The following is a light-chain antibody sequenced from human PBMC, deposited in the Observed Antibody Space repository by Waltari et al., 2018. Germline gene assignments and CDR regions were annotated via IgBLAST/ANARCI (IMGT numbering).Light chain of an antibody. V-gene: IGLV6-57*02. CDR1: SGSIASNY. CDR3: QSYDGTNWV. Sequence: NFMLTQPHSVSESPGKTVTISCSGSSGSIASNYVQWYQQRPGSAPNTVIYEDHQRPSGVPDRFAGSSDSSSNSASRTISGLKTEDEADYYCQSYDGTNWVFGGGTKLTVL. J-gene: IGLJ3*02. CDR2: EDH.